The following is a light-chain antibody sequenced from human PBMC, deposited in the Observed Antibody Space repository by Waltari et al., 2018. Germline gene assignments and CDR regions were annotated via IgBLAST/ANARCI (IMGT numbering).Light chain of an antibody. J-gene: IGLJ1*01. V-gene: IGLV2-23*02. CDR3: CSYAGSSTLEV. CDR1: SRDVGSYNL. Sequence: QSALTQPASVSGSPGQSITIPCTGTSRDVGSYNLVSWYQQHPGKAPKLIIYEVSKRPSGVSNRFSGSKSGNTASLTISGLQAEDEADYYCCSYAGSSTLEVFGTGTKVTVL. CDR2: EVS.